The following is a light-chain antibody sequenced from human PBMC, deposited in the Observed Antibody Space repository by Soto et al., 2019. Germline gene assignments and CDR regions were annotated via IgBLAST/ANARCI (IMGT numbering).Light chain of an antibody. CDR1: RSNIGSNT. V-gene: IGLV1-44*01. CDR3: AAWDDSLHAVV. J-gene: IGLJ2*01. CDR2: SNN. Sequence: QPVLTLPPSASGTPGQRVTISCSGSRSNIGSNTVNWYQQLPGTAPKLLIFSNNQRPSGVPDRFSGSKSGTSASLAISGLQSDDEAEYYCAAWDDSLHAVVFGGGTKLTVL.